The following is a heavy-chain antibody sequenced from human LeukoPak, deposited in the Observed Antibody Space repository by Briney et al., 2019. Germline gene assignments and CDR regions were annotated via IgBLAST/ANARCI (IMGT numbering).Heavy chain of an antibody. D-gene: IGHD5-18*01. CDR2: IKQDGSEK. CDR3: AKDTPCGYNYGYFDY. CDR1: GFTFNRYW. Sequence: GGSLRLSCAASGFTFNRYWMSWVRQAPGKGLEWVANIKQDGSEKYYVDSVKGRFTISRDNAKNSLYLQMNSLKAEDTAVYYCAKDTPCGYNYGYFDYWGQGTLVTVSS. J-gene: IGHJ4*02. V-gene: IGHV3-7*03.